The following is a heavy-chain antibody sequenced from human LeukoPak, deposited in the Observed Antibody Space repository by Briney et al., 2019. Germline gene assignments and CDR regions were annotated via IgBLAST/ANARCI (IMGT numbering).Heavy chain of an antibody. Sequence: GGSLRLSCAASGFTFSSYSMNWVRQAPGKGLEWVSSISSSSSYIYYADSVKGRFTISRDSAKNSLYLQMNSLRAEDTAVYYCARVGSGWYGHLPFDYWGQGTLVTVSS. J-gene: IGHJ4*02. D-gene: IGHD6-19*01. CDR1: GFTFSSYS. CDR3: ARVGSGWYGHLPFDY. CDR2: ISSSSSYI. V-gene: IGHV3-21*01.